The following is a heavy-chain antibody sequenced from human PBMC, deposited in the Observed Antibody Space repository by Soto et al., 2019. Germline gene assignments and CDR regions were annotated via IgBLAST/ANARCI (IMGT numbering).Heavy chain of an antibody. CDR2: ISYDGSNK. CDR3: ARDPMLVVVVPAAIYYYYYGMDV. Sequence: SLRLSCAASGFTFSSYAMHWVRQAPGKGLEWVAVISYDGSNKYYADSVKGRFTISRDNSKNTLYLQMNSPRAENTAVYYCARDPMLVVVVPAAIYYYYYGMDVWGQGTTVTVSS. CDR1: GFTFSSYA. J-gene: IGHJ6*02. D-gene: IGHD2-2*02. V-gene: IGHV3-30*01.